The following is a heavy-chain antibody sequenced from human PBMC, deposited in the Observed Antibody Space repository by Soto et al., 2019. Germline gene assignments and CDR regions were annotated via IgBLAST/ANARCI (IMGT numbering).Heavy chain of an antibody. D-gene: IGHD2-15*01. CDR2: IKRDGSEE. Sequence: ESGGGLVQPGGSLRLSCAASGFTFSSYWMIWFRQAPGKGLEWVANIKRDGSEEYYVDSVKGRFTISRDNAKTSLYLQMNSLRAEDTAVYYCARDLDPADIVVVVAATYYYGMDVWGQGTTVTVSS. J-gene: IGHJ6*02. V-gene: IGHV3-7*01. CDR3: ARDLDPADIVVVVAATYYYGMDV. CDR1: GFTFSSYW.